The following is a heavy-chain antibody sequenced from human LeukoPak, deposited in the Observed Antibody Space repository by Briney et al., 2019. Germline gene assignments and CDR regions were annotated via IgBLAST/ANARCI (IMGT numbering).Heavy chain of an antibody. D-gene: IGHD2-2*01. J-gene: IGHJ3*02. CDR1: GFTFSRYG. CDR2: ISYDASNK. V-gene: IGHV3-30*03. CDR3: ATGGYCSSTSCPPRAFDI. Sequence: GGSLRLSCAASGFTFSRYGMHWVRQTPGKGLEWVAVISYDASNKYYADSVKGRFTISRDNSKNTLYLQMNSLRAEDTAVYYCATGGYCSSTSCPPRAFDIWGQGTMVTVSS.